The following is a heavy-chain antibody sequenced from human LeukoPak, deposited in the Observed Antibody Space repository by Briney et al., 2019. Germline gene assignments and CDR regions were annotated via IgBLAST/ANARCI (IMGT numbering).Heavy chain of an antibody. V-gene: IGHV3-30*03. Sequence: PGGSLRLSCAASGFTFSSYGMHWVRQAPGKGLEWVAVISYDGSNKYYADSVKGRFTTSRDNSKNTLYLQMNSLRAEDTAVYYCARLEPILYGDQFYFDYWGQGTLVTVSS. J-gene: IGHJ4*02. CDR1: GFTFSSYG. D-gene: IGHD4-17*01. CDR2: ISYDGSNK. CDR3: ARLEPILYGDQFYFDY.